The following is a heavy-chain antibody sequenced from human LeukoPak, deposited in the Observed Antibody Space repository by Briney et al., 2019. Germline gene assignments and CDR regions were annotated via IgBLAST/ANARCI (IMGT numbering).Heavy chain of an antibody. CDR1: GDSVTNDFF. J-gene: IGHJ4*02. D-gene: IGHD1-14*01. CDR2: FCLGRDT. CDR3: ARWASISREPGGFFDH. Sequence: SETLSLTCTVSGDSVTNDFFWGWVRQPPGKELEWIGSFCLGRDTYYRPSLKSRVTISVDTSKNQFSLNLNSVTAADTAVYYCARWASISREPGGFFDHRGQGTLVTVSS. V-gene: IGHV4-38-2*02.